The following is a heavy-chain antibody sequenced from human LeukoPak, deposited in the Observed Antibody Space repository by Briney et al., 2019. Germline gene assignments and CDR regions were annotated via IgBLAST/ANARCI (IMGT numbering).Heavy chain of an antibody. Sequence: GGSLRLSCAASGFTFSSSTMTWVRQAPGKGLEWVSSITGGGGSSTYHADSVKGRFTISRDNYKDTLFLQMNSLRAEDTAVYYCAITGVRDFDSWGQGTLVTVSS. CDR1: GFTFSSST. D-gene: IGHD3-10*01. V-gene: IGHV3-23*01. CDR3: AITGVRDFDS. J-gene: IGHJ4*02. CDR2: ITGGGGSST.